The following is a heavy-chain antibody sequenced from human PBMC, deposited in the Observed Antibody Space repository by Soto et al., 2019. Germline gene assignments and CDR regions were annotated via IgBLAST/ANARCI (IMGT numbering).Heavy chain of an antibody. CDR3: AKYGCSGSTCYRWFDP. V-gene: IGHV3-23*01. Sequence: EVQLLESGGGVVQPGGSLRVSCAASGFTFSSSVMSWVRQAPGKRLEWVSSITGSGDSATGDTTYYADSVKGRFTISRDNSKNTLYLQMNSLRAEDTAVYFCAKYGCSGSTCYRWFDPWGQGTLVTVSS. J-gene: IGHJ5*02. CDR1: GFTFSSSV. D-gene: IGHD2-2*01. CDR2: ITGSGDSATGDTT.